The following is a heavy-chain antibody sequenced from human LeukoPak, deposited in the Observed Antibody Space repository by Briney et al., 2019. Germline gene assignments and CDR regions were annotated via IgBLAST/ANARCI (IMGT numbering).Heavy chain of an antibody. CDR1: GGSFSGYY. J-gene: IGHJ2*01. CDR3: AGRYCSGGSCYPTPNWYFDL. CDR2: INHSGST. D-gene: IGHD2-15*01. V-gene: IGHV4-34*01. Sequence: KASETLSLTCAVYGGSFSGYYWSWIRQPPGKGLEWIGEINHSGSTNYNPSPKSRVTISVDTSKNQFSLKLSSVTAADTAVYYCAGRYCSGGSCYPTPNWYFDLWGRGTLVTVSS.